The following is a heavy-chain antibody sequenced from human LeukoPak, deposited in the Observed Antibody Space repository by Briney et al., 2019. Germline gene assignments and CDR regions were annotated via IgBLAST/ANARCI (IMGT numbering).Heavy chain of an antibody. CDR3: ARHFQRLPYYDFWSGQAGETGWFDP. CDR2: IYTSGST. J-gene: IGHJ5*02. CDR1: GGSISSYY. V-gene: IGHV4-4*09. Sequence: SETLSLTCTVSGGSISSYYWSWIRQPPGKGLEWIGYIYTSGSTNYNPSLKSRVTISVDTSKNQFPLKLSPVTAADTAVYYCARHFQRLPYYDFWSGQAGETGWFDPWGQGTLVTVSS. D-gene: IGHD3-3*01.